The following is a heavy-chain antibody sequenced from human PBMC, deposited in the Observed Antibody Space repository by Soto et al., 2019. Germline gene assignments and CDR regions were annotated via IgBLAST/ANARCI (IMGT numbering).Heavy chain of an antibody. D-gene: IGHD2-2*01. J-gene: IGHJ6*02. CDR1: GFTFSTCA. V-gene: IGHV3-23*01. CDR2: VSGSGGTT. Sequence: EVQLLESGGGLVQPGGSLRLSCVASGFTFSTCAMSWVRQAPREGLEWVSVVSGSGGTTYYADPVKGRFTISRDNSKNTLYLQMNSLRAEDSATYYCARYCSPTSCTIRYGMDVWGQGTTVTVSS. CDR3: ARYCSPTSCTIRYGMDV.